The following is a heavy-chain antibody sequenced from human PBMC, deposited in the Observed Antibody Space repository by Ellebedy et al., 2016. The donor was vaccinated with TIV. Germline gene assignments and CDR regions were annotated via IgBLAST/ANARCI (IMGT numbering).Heavy chain of an antibody. CDR3: ATLLPCSSTTCLRRGFDY. J-gene: IGHJ4*02. V-gene: IGHV1-2*02. D-gene: IGHD2-2*01. Sequence: ASVKVSCKASGHTFTGYYMHWVRQAPGQGLEWMGWINAGSGTSSYAQRFQERVNITRDMSTTTGYLELSRLRSDDTAVYYCATLLPCSSTTCLRRGFDYWGQGTLTIVSS. CDR2: INAGSGTS. CDR1: GHTFTGYY.